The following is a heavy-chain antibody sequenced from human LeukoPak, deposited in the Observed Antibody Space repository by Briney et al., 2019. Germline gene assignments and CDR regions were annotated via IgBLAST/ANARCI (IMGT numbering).Heavy chain of an antibody. CDR3: ARDPRRYYGSGSYYNGYYYYYMDV. CDR1: GYIFTNYY. CDR2: INPSGGST. D-gene: IGHD3-10*01. J-gene: IGHJ6*03. V-gene: IGHV1-46*01. Sequence: ASVKVSCKASGYIFTNYYIHWVRQAPGQGLEWMGIINPSGGSTSYAQKFQGRVTMTRDMSTSTVYMELSSLRSEDTVVYYCARDPRRYYGSGSYYNGYYYYYMDVWGKGTTVTVSS.